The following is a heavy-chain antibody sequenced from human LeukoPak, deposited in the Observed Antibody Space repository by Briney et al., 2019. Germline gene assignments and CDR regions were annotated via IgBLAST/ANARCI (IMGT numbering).Heavy chain of an antibody. CDR2: ISWNSGSI. D-gene: IGHD3-10*01. CDR1: GFTFDDYA. CDR3: ARRYYGSGSYYNAYFDY. J-gene: IGHJ4*02. Sequence: PGRSLRLSCAASGFTFDDYAMHWVRQAPGKGLEWLSGISWNSGSIGYADSVKGRFTISRDNAKNSLYLQMNSLRAEDTAVYYCARRYYGSGSYYNAYFDYWGQGTLVTVSS. V-gene: IGHV3-9*01.